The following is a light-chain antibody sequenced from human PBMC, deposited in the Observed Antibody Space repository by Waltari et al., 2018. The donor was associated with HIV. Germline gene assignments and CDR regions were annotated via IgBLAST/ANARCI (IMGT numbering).Light chain of an antibody. Sequence: QSALTQPASVSGSPGQSLTISCTGHSSDVGVYNLLSWYQQHPGKAPKLMIYEVSKRHSGVSNRFSGSKSGNTASLTISGLQAEDEADYYCCAYAGSTTYVIFGGGTKLTVL. V-gene: IGLV2-23*02. CDR1: SSDVGVYNL. CDR2: EVS. CDR3: CAYAGSTTYVI. J-gene: IGLJ2*01.